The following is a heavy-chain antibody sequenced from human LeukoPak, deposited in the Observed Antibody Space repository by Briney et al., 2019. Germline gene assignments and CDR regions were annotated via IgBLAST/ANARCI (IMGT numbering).Heavy chain of an antibody. Sequence: GGSLRLSCAASGFTFSSYAMHWVRQAPGKGLEGVAVISYDGSNKYYADSVKGRFTISRDNSKNTLYLQMNSLRAEDTAVYYCASDWGELAFFDYWGQGTLVTVSS. D-gene: IGHD1-26*01. CDR2: ISYDGSNK. J-gene: IGHJ4*02. CDR3: ASDWGELAFFDY. CDR1: GFTFSSYA. V-gene: IGHV3-30*01.